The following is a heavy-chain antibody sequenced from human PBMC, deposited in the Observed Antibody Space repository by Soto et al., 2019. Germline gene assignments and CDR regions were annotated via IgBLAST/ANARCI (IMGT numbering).Heavy chain of an antibody. V-gene: IGHV4-34*01. Sequence: QVQLQQWGAGLLKPSETLSLICAVYGGSFSGNYWSWIPQPPGKGLEWIGEFSDSGSTNYNPSLKSRVTISEDMSKSQFSLKLSSVTAADTAVYYCARGNFYYGLDVWGQGTTVTVSS. CDR3: ARGNFYYGLDV. CDR1: GGSFSGNY. J-gene: IGHJ6*02. CDR2: FSDSGST.